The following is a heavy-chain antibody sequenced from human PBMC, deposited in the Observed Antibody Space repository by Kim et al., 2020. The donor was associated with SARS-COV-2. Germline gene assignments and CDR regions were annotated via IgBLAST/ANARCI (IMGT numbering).Heavy chain of an antibody. D-gene: IGHD3-10*01. CDR2: IIPILGIA. J-gene: IGHJ4*02. V-gene: IGHV1-69*04. Sequence: SVKVSCKASGGTFSSYTISWVRQAPGQGLEWMGRIIPILGIANYAQKFQGRVTITADKSTSTAYMELSSLRSEDTAVYYCARDQGSGSFLDYWGQGTLVTVSS. CDR3: ARDQGSGSFLDY. CDR1: GGTFSSYT.